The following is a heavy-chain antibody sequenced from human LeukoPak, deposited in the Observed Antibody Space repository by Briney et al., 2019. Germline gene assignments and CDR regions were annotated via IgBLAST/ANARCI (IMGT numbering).Heavy chain of an antibody. V-gene: IGHV3-7*01. J-gene: IGHJ4*02. CDR1: GFTFSSYW. Sequence: PGGSLRLSCAASGFTFSSYWMSWVRQAPGKGLEWVANIKPDGSGKYYVDSVKGRFTISRDNAKNSLYLQMNSLRAEDTAVYYCARDGGYDFWSGYDYWGQGTLVTVSS. D-gene: IGHD3-3*01. CDR3: ARDGGYDFWSGYDY. CDR2: IKPDGSGK.